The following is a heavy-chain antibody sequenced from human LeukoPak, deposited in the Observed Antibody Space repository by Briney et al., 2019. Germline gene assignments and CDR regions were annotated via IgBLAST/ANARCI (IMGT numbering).Heavy chain of an antibody. V-gene: IGHV3-30*02. J-gene: IGHJ4*02. Sequence: GGSLRLSCAASGFTFSSYGMHWVRQAPGKGLEWVAFIRYDGSNKYYADSVKGRFTISRDNSKNTLYLQMDSLRVDDTAVYYCARVGAWELQRVFDYWGQGTLVTVSS. D-gene: IGHD1-26*01. CDR1: GFTFSSYG. CDR3: ARVGAWELQRVFDY. CDR2: IRYDGSNK.